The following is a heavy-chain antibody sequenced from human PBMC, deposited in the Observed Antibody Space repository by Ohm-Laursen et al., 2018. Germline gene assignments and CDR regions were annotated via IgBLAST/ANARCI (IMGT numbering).Heavy chain of an antibody. J-gene: IGHJ4*02. CDR2: FSWNSGTI. V-gene: IGHV3-9*01. CDR3: GKYCTGGSCYDY. D-gene: IGHD2-15*01. CDR1: GFTFDHYA. Sequence: SLRLSCTAAGFTFDHYAMHWVRQAPGKGLEWVSGFSWNSGTIGYADSVKGRFTVSRDNAKNSLYLQMNSLRAEDTAVYYCGKYCTGGSCYDYWGQGTLVTVSS.